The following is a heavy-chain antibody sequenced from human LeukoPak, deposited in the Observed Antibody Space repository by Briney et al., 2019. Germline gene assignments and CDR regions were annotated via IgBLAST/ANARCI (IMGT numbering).Heavy chain of an antibody. CDR2: ISASGDST. J-gene: IGHJ4*02. V-gene: IGHV3-23*01. CDR1: GFTFSSYA. Sequence: GGSLRLSCAASGFTFSSYAMGWVRQAPGKGLEWVSAISASGDSTYYADSVKGRFTISRDNSKNTLYLQMNSLRAEDTAVYYCARGLSPRGYSYGYLNYWGQGTLVTVSS. D-gene: IGHD5-18*01. CDR3: ARGLSPRGYSYGYLNY.